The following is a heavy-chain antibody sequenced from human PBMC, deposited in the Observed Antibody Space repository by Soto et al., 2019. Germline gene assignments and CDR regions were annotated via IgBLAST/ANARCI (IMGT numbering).Heavy chain of an antibody. D-gene: IGHD6-13*01. CDR2: TRNKANSYTT. CDR3: AGAEEADGKLFDY. Sequence: GGSLRLSCAASGFTFSDHYRGWVRQAPGKGLEWVGRTRNKANSYTTEYAEAVKGSFTNSRDDSKNSLHLQMNSPETEDAAVYYCAGAEEADGKLFDYWGQGTLVTVSS. CDR1: GFTFSDHY. J-gene: IGHJ4*02. V-gene: IGHV3-72*01.